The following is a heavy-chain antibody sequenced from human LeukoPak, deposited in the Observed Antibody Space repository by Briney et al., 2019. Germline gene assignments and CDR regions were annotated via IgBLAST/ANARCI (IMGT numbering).Heavy chain of an antibody. D-gene: IGHD2-15*01. CDR2: LYSNGNT. Sequence: PGGSLRLSCAASGFTVSSNYMTWVRQAPGKGLEWVSFLYSNGNTYYADSVKGRFTVSRDNAENSLFLQMNSLTAEDTAVYYCARDNTYCSGSRCYDRFDYWGQGTLVTVSS. J-gene: IGHJ4*02. CDR1: GFTVSSNY. CDR3: ARDNTYCSGSRCYDRFDY. V-gene: IGHV3-53*01.